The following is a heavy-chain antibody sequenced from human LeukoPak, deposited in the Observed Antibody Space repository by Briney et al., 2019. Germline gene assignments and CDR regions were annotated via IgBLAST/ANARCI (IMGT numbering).Heavy chain of an antibody. D-gene: IGHD2-15*01. Sequence: GASVKVSCKASEYTFTNYAMNWVRQAPGQGLEWMGWINPNSGGTNYAQKFQGRVTMTRDTSISTAYMELSRLRSDDTAVYYCARLNSNCSRGSCYFYYFDYWGQGTLVTVSS. CDR2: INPNSGGT. J-gene: IGHJ4*02. CDR1: EYTFTNYA. CDR3: ARLNSNCSRGSCYFYYFDY. V-gene: IGHV1-2*02.